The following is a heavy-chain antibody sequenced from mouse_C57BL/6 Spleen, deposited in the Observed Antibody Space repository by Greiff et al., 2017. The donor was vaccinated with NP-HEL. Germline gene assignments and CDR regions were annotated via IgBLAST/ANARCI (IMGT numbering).Heavy chain of an antibody. CDR2: IWTGGGT. J-gene: IGHJ4*01. Sequence: QVQLQQSGPGLVAPSQSLSITCTVSGFSLTSYAISWVRQPPGKGLEWLGVIWTGGGTNYNSALKSRLSISKDNSKSQAFSKTNRLQTDDTARYCWARRDYGGSSYVPGLDMDYWGQVTPVTVSS. CDR3: ARRDYGGSSYVPGLDMDY. V-gene: IGHV2-9-1*01. D-gene: IGHD1-1*01. CDR1: GFSLTSYA.